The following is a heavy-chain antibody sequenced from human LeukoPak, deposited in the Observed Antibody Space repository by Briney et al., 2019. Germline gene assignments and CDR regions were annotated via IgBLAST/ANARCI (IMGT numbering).Heavy chain of an antibody. CDR3: VRGTPTPGIDY. J-gene: IGHJ4*02. Sequence: ASVKVSCKASGYPFSAHFLNWVRQAPGQGLEWMGNIDTTTGNPRYAQDFTGRFVFSLDTSVSTAYLQITSLKADDTAAYYCVRGTPTPGIDYWGQGTLVTVSS. CDR2: IDTTTGNP. CDR1: GYPFSAHF. D-gene: IGHD3-10*01. V-gene: IGHV7-4-1*02.